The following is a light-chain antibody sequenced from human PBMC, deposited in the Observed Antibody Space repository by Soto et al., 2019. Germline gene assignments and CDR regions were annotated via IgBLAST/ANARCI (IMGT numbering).Light chain of an antibody. CDR2: AAS. CDR3: QQSYSTPHT. Sequence: DIQMTQSPSSLSTSIGDRVTITCRASQSISNYLNWYQHKPGKAPKLLIYAASSLQSGVPSRFSGSAYGTDFTLTISSLQAEDFATYYCQQSYSTPHTFGQGTKLEIK. CDR1: QSISNY. J-gene: IGKJ2*01. V-gene: IGKV1-39*01.